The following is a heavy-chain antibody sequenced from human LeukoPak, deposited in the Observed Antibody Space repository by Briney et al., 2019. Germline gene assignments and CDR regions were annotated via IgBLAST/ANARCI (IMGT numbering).Heavy chain of an antibody. D-gene: IGHD6-13*01. V-gene: IGHV3-30*02. CDR2: IRYDGSNK. Sequence: GGSLRLSCAASGFTFSSYGMHWVRQAPGKGLEWVAFIRYDGSNKYYADSVKGRFTISRDNSKNTLYLQMNSLRAEDTAVYYCAKAGQLAPYNWFDPWGQGTLVTVSS. J-gene: IGHJ5*02. CDR1: GFTFSSYG. CDR3: AKAGQLAPYNWFDP.